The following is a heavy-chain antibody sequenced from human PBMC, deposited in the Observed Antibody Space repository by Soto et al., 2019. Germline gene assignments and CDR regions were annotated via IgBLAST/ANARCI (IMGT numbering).Heavy chain of an antibody. CDR3: ARDEGGGWYLDTY. CDR2: IKHDGSEK. V-gene: IGHV3-7*01. Sequence: EVHLVESGGGLVQPGGSLRLSCAASGFTFSNYWMSWVRQAPGKVLEWVANIKHDGSEKYYVDSVKGRFTISRDNAKNSLYLQMNSLRAEDTAVYYCARDEGGGWYLDTYWGQGTLVTVSS. D-gene: IGHD6-19*01. J-gene: IGHJ4*02. CDR1: GFTFSNYW.